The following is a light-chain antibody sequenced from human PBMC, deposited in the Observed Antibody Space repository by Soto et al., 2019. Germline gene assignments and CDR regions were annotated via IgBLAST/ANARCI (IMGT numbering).Light chain of an antibody. CDR2: DVS. V-gene: IGKV3-15*01. J-gene: IGKJ5*01. Sequence: ETVMTQSPATLSVSPGERATLSCRASQSARISLGWYQQKPGQAPRLLIYDVSTRATGVPARFSGSGSGTEFTPTISSPQSEDFAVYYCQQYNNWPPTFGQGTRLEIK. CDR3: QQYNNWPPT. CDR1: QSARIS.